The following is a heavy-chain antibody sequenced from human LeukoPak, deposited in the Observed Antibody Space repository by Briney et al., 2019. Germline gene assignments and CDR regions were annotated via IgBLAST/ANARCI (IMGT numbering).Heavy chain of an antibody. Sequence: PGGSLRLSCAASGFTFSNYSMNWVRQAPGKGLEWVSSISSSSTYIYYADSVKGRFTISRDNAKNSLSLQIYSLRAEDTAVYYCARDLSVTGTYWFDPWGQGTLVTVSS. CDR2: ISSSSTYI. D-gene: IGHD6-19*01. CDR1: GFTFSNYS. J-gene: IGHJ5*02. CDR3: ARDLSVTGTYWFDP. V-gene: IGHV3-21*01.